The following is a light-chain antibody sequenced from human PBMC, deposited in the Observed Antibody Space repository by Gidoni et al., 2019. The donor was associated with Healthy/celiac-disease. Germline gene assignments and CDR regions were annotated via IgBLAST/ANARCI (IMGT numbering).Light chain of an antibody. Sequence: QSAPTQPAPVPGSPGQSITSSCTGTSSDVGGYNYVSWYQQHPGKAPKLMIYDVSNRPSGVSNRFSGSKSGNTASLTISGLQAEDEADYYCSSYTSSSTLDVVFGGGTKLTVL. CDR3: SSYTSSSTLDVV. J-gene: IGLJ2*01. CDR2: DVS. CDR1: SSDVGGYNY. V-gene: IGLV2-14*01.